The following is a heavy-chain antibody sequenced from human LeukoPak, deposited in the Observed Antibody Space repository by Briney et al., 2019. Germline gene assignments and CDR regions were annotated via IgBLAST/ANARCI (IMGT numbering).Heavy chain of an antibody. CDR2: IHPSGST. Sequence: SETLSLTCAVYGGSFSGYYCTWIRQAPGKGLEWIGEIHPSGSTNYNPSHMSQVSLSLDTSKNQFSLRLSSVTAADTAVYFCARGLDTYKSGVDWGQGTLVTHSS. CDR1: GGSFSGYY. CDR3: ARGLDTYKSGVD. V-gene: IGHV4-34*01. J-gene: IGHJ4*02. D-gene: IGHD1-26*01.